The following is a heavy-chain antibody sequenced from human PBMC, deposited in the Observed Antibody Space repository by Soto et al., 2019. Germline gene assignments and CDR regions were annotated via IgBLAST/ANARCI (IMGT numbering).Heavy chain of an antibody. CDR2: IYNSGST. D-gene: IGHD5-12*01. Sequence: SETLSLTCNVSGGSVSSDSYYCSWIRQHPAKGLEWIGCIYNSGSTKYNPSLKSRVTISADTSKNQFSLKLSSVTAADTPVYYCAREGRVATFEYWGPGSLVSVS. J-gene: IGHJ4*02. CDR1: GGSVSSDSYY. CDR3: AREGRVATFEY. V-gene: IGHV4-61*01.